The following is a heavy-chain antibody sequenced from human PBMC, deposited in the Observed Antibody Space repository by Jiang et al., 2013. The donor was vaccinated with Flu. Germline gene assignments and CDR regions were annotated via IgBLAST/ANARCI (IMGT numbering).Heavy chain of an antibody. V-gene: IGHV2-5*02. CDR2: IYWDDEK. J-gene: IGHJ5*02. CDR1: GFSLSTSGMG. D-gene: IGHD4-17*01. Sequence: KPTQTLTLTCTFSGFSLSTSGMGVGWIRQPPGKALECLALIYWDDEKRYSPSLKSRLTITKDTSKNQVVLTMTNMDPVDTATYYCSRFAYGDFIDYFDPWGQGTLVTVSS. CDR3: SRFAYGDFIDYFDP.